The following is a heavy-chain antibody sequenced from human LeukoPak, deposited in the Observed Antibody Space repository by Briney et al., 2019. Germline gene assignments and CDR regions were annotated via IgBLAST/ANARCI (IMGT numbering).Heavy chain of an antibody. J-gene: IGHJ4*02. CDR2: IWYDGSNK. CDR3: ARDLPEAAAGLPLLY. D-gene: IGHD6-13*01. V-gene: IGHV3-33*01. Sequence: GGSLRLSCAASGFTFSSFGMHWVRQAPGKGLEWVALIWYDGSNKYYADSVKGRFTISRDNSKNTLYLQMNSLRAEDTAVYYCARDLPEAAAGLPLLYWGQGTLVTVSS. CDR1: GFTFSSFG.